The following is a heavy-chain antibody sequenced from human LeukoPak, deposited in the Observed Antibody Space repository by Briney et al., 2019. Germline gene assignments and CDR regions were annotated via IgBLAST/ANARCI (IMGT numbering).Heavy chain of an antibody. CDR2: VYYTGGT. Sequence: SETLSLTCSVSGDSITSTSYYWGWIRQPPEKGLEWIGSVYYTGGTYYSPSLKSRVTISVDTSKNQFSLKLSSVTAADTAVYYCARLRGIAARRPFDYWGQGTLVTVSS. D-gene: IGHD6-6*01. CDR3: ARLRGIAARRPFDY. CDR1: GDSITSTSYY. V-gene: IGHV4-39*01. J-gene: IGHJ4*02.